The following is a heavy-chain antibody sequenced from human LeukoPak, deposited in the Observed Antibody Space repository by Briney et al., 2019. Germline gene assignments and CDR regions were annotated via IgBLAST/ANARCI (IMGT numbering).Heavy chain of an antibody. V-gene: IGHV3-21*01. D-gene: IGHD2-2*02. CDR1: GFTFSSYS. CDR3: AREPAAILLYYYYGMDV. CDR2: ISSSSSYI. J-gene: IGHJ6*02. Sequence: GGSLRLSCAASGFTFSSYSMNWVRQAPGKGLEGVSSISSSSSYIYYADSVKGRFTISRDNDKNSLYLQMNSLRAEDTAVYYCAREPAAILLYYYYGMDVWGQGTTVTVSS.